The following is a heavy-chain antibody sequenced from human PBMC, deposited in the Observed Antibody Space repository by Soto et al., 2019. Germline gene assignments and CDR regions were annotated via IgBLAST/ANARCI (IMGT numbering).Heavy chain of an antibody. Sequence: EVQLVESGGGLVQPGGSLRLSCAASGFTFSSYSMNWVRQAPGKGLEWVSYISSSSSTIYYADSVKGRFTISRDNAMNSLYLQMNSLRAEDTAVYYCARDRSTDPYYYYYYMDVWGKGTTVTVSS. CDR3: ARDRSTDPYYYYYYMDV. CDR1: GFTFSSYS. J-gene: IGHJ6*03. V-gene: IGHV3-48*01. CDR2: ISSSSSTI.